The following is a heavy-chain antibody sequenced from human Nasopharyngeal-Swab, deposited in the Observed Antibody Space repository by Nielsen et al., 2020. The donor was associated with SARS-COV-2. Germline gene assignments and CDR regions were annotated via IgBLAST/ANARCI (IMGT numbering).Heavy chain of an antibody. CDR2: ISGSGGST. V-gene: IGHV3-23*01. Sequence: GGSLRLSCAASGFTFSSYAMSWVRQAPGKGLKGVSAISGSGGSTYYADSVKGRFTISRDNSKNTLYLQMNSLRAEDTAVYYCAKDAIEYSSSSWFGWFDPWGQGTLVTVSS. D-gene: IGHD6-6*01. J-gene: IGHJ5*02. CDR3: AKDAIEYSSSSWFGWFDP. CDR1: GFTFSSYA.